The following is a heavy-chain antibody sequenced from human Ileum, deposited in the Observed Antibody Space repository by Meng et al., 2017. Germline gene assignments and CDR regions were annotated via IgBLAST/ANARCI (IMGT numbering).Heavy chain of an antibody. Sequence: VQLQGPGPGPVKPSGPLSLTCAVSGGSISGGTWWSWVRQPPGKGLQWIGQFHPGSGAAYNPSLETRVTISVDTSKNQFSLELTSVTAADTAVYYCAKNGAYCLESWGQGTLVTVSS. J-gene: IGHJ4*02. D-gene: IGHD2-21*01. CDR2: FHPGSGA. V-gene: IGHV4-4*02. CDR3: AKNGAYCLES. CDR1: GGSISGGTW.